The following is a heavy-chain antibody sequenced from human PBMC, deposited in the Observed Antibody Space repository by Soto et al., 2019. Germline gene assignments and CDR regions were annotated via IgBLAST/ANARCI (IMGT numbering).Heavy chain of an antibody. V-gene: IGHV4-39*01. Sequence: SETLSLTGTVSGGSIRSSNYYWGWIRQPPGKGLECIGSIYYSGSTAYNSSLTSRVTESVDTSKNQPSLRLSSVTAADTAVYYCASPTWGALDIWGKGT. CDR3: ASPTWGALDI. D-gene: IGHD7-27*01. CDR2: IYYSGST. J-gene: IGHJ3*02. CDR1: GGSIRSSNYY.